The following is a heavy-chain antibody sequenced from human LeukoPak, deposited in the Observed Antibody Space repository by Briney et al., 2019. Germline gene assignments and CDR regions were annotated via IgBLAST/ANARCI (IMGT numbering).Heavy chain of an antibody. CDR3: AKDRVDSSGYYYYYYYYMDV. D-gene: IGHD3-22*01. J-gene: IGHJ6*03. CDR2: ISYDGSNK. V-gene: IGHV3-30*18. CDR1: GFTFSSYG. Sequence: GGSLRLSCAASGFTFSSYGMHWVRQAPGKGLEWVAVISYDGSNKYYADSVKGRFTISRDNSKNTLYLQMNSLRAEDTAVYYCAKDRVDSSGYYYYYYYYMDVWGKGTKVTVSS.